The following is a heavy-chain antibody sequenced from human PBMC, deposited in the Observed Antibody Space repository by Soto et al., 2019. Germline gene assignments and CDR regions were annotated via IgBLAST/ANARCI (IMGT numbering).Heavy chain of an antibody. D-gene: IGHD3-22*01. CDR2: ISGDGYST. Sequence: EVQLLESGGGLVQPRGSLRLSCAASGFSFNSFAMSWVRQAPGKGLEWVSAISGDGYSTYYADSVKGRFTVSRDNSNNTHYLQMDSLRAEDTAVYYCAKSSGYYDSRARFDYWGQGSLVTVSS. CDR3: AKSSGYYDSRARFDY. V-gene: IGHV3-23*01. J-gene: IGHJ4*02. CDR1: GFSFNSFA.